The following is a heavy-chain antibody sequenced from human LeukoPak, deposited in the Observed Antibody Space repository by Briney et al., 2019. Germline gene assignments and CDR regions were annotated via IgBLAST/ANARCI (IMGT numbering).Heavy chain of an antibody. D-gene: IGHD1-1*01. CDR3: ARGGDWKFDY. CDR2: VHHSGRL. V-gene: IGHV4-4*02. CDR1: GDSIGSNKW. J-gene: IGHJ4*02. Sequence: SETLSLTCAVSGDSIGSNKWWTWVRQPPGKGLEWIGEVHHSGRLNYSPSLKSRVTISVDKSKNHFSLNLNSITPADTAIYYCARGGDWKFDYWGQGALVTVSS.